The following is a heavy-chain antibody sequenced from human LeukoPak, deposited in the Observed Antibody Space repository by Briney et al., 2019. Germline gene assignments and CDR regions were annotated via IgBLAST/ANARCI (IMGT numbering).Heavy chain of an antibody. CDR1: GYTFTGYY. J-gene: IGHJ4*02. Sequence: GASVKVSCKSSGYTFTGYYIHWVRQAPGQGLEWMGWINPNSGVTNYAQKFQGRVTMTRDTSITTVYMELSRLRSDDTAVYYCARDLGCFSGTLDDWGQGTLVTVSS. CDR2: INPNSGVT. CDR3: ARDLGCFSGTLDD. D-gene: IGHD5-12*01. V-gene: IGHV1-2*02.